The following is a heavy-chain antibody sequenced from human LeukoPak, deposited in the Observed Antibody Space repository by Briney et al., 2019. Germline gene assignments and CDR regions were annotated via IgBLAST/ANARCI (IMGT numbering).Heavy chain of an antibody. Sequence: PSETLSLTCTVSGGSISSSTYYWGWLRQPPGTGVEWVGSIYYSGSTYNNPSLKRRVTIFVHTSKNQFSLKLSSVTATDTAVYYCARTYGDYDGAFDVWGQGTMVTVSS. CDR1: GGSISSSTYY. CDR2: IYYSGST. V-gene: IGHV4-39*01. D-gene: IGHD4-17*01. J-gene: IGHJ3*01. CDR3: ARTYGDYDGAFDV.